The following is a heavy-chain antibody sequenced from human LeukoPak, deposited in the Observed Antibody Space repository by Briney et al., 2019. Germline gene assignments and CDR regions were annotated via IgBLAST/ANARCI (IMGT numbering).Heavy chain of an antibody. CDR2: ISSSSSYI. V-gene: IGHV3-21*01. D-gene: IGHD3-22*01. Sequence: PGGSLRLSCAASGFTFSSYSMNWVRQAPGKGLEWVSSISSSSSYIYYADSVKGRFTISRDNAKNSLYLQMNSLRAEGTAVYYCARAPIYYDSSGYYRYYFDYWGQGTLVTVSS. J-gene: IGHJ4*02. CDR1: GFTFSSYS. CDR3: ARAPIYYDSSGYYRYYFDY.